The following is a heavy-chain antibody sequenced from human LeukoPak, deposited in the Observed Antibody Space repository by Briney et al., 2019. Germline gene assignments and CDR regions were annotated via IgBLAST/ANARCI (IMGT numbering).Heavy chain of an antibody. J-gene: IGHJ4*02. CDR1: GYSFTSHY. CDR2: IIPIFGTA. Sequence: ASVKVSCKASGYSFTSHYMHWVRQAPGQGLEWMGGIIPIFGTANYAQKFQGRVTITADESTSTAYMELSSLRSEDTAVYYCARDKKYGSGSYSDYWGQGTLVTVSS. CDR3: ARDKKYGSGSYSDY. V-gene: IGHV1-69*13. D-gene: IGHD3-10*01.